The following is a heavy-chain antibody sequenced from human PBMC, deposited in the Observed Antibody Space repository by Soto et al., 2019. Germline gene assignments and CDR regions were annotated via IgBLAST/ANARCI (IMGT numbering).Heavy chain of an antibody. V-gene: IGHV4-31*03. D-gene: IGHD5-18*01. CDR3: ARGFVETAMAFDY. Sequence: QVQLQESGPGLVKPSQTLSLACSVSGASINSGGYFWSWIRQLPGKGLEWIGYIHYSGTTYYKPSLKSRVVMSMDTYKNDFSLKLNSVTAADTAVFYCARGFVETAMAFDYWGQGALVTVSS. CDR1: GASINSGGYF. J-gene: IGHJ4*02. CDR2: IHYSGTT.